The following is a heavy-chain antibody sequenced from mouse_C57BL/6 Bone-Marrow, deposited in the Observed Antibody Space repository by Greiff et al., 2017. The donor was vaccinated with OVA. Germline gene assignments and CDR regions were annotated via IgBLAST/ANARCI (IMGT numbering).Heavy chain of an antibody. V-gene: IGHV1-85*01. CDR1: GYTFTSYD. CDR2: IYPRDGST. J-gene: IGHJ3*01. CDR3: ARSRWFAY. Sequence: VQGVESGPELVKPGASVKLSCKASGYTFTSYDINWVKQRPGQGLEWIGWIYPRDGSTKYNEKFKGKATLTVDTSSSTAYMELHSLTSEDSAVYFCARSRWFAYWGQGTLVTVSA.